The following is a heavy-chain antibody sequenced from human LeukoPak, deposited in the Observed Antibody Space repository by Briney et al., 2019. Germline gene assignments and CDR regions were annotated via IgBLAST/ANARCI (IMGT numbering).Heavy chain of an antibody. CDR2: IKSKTDGGTT. J-gene: IGHJ4*02. CDR3: TTLGYCSSTSCYSDRNVVVVAATTDFDY. D-gene: IGHD2-2*02. CDR1: GFTFSSYA. Sequence: GGSLRLSCAASGFTFSSYAMSWVRQAPGKGLEWVGRIKSKTDGGTTDYAAPVKGRFTISRDDSKNTLYLQMNSLKTEDTAVYYCTTLGYCSSTSCYSDRNVVVVAATTDFDYWGQGTLVTVSS. V-gene: IGHV3-15*01.